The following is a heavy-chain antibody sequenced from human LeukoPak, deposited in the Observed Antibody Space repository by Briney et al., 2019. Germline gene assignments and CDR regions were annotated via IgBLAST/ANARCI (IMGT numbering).Heavy chain of an antibody. CDR2: MNPNSGNT. D-gene: IGHD2-2*01. CDR3: ARGGEIVVVPGAMDNYYYYMDV. J-gene: IGHJ6*03. V-gene: IGHV1-8*03. Sequence: GASVKVSCKASGYTFTSYDIDWVRQATGQGLEWMGWMNPNSGNTGYAQKFQGRVTITRNTSISTAYMELRSLRIGDTAMYYCARGGEIVVVPGAMDNYYYYMDVWGKGTMVTVSS. CDR1: GYTFTSYD.